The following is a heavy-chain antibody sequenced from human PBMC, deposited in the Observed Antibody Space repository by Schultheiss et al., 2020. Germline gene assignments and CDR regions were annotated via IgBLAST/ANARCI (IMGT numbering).Heavy chain of an antibody. CDR3: ASAKGSWFDY. CDR2: ISSSSSYI. CDR1: GFTFSSYS. J-gene: IGHJ4*02. D-gene: IGHD6-13*01. V-gene: IGHV3-21*01. Sequence: WGSLRLSCAASGFTFSSYSMNWVRQAPGKGLEWVSSISSSSSYIYYADSVKGRFTISRDNAKNSLYLQMNSLRAEDTAVYYCASAKGSWFDYWGQGTLVTVSS.